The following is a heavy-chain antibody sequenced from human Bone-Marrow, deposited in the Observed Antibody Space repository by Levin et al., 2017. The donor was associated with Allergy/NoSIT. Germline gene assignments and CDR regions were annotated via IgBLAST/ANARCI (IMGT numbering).Heavy chain of an antibody. CDR2: ISGYNGET. CDR3: ARVQGTFVLPPATTHYGMDV. CDR1: GYTFGDYG. D-gene: IGHD2-2*01. Sequence: GESLKISCKASGYTFGDYGFTWVRQAPGQGLEWMGWISGYNGETNYAQKFQGRVTMTTDTSTFTAYMTLASLRSDDTAVYYCARVQGTFVLPPATTHYGMDVWGRGTTVTVSS. V-gene: IGHV1-18*01. J-gene: IGHJ6*02.